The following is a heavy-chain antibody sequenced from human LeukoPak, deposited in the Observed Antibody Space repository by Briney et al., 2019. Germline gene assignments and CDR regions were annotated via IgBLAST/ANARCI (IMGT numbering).Heavy chain of an antibody. Sequence: PGGSLTLSCAASGFTFSIYAMSWVRQPPGKGLQWVSSITSSGDGTYYADSVKGRFTISRDNSENMLYLQMNSLRVENTAVYFCAKDRPNYYGSNGHYYRRDGDYWGQGTLVTVSS. J-gene: IGHJ4*02. CDR2: ITSSGDGT. CDR1: GFTFSIYA. V-gene: IGHV3-23*01. D-gene: IGHD3-22*01. CDR3: AKDRPNYYGSNGHYYRRDGDY.